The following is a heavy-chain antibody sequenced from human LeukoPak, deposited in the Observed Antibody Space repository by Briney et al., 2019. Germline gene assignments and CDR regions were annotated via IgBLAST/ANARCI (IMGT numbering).Heavy chain of an antibody. Sequence: SETLSLTCAVYGGSFSGYYWSWIRQPPGKGLEWIGEINHSGSTNYNPSLKSRVTISVDTSKNQFSLKLSSVTAADTAVYYCAGAPSGGGGSCYGPGGVFNIWGKGTMVTV. J-gene: IGHJ3*02. CDR1: GGSFSGYY. D-gene: IGHD2-15*01. CDR3: AGAPSGGGGSCYGPGGVFNI. V-gene: IGHV4-34*01. CDR2: INHSGST.